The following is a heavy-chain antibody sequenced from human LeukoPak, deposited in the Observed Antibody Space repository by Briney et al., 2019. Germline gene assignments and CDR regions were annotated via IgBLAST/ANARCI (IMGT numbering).Heavy chain of an antibody. CDR1: GYTFSSYA. V-gene: IGHV3-30-3*01. CDR2: FSYDGSSK. D-gene: IGHD5-12*01. CDR3: ARGKGSESGYDYFLDY. Sequence: GGSLRLSCAASGYTFSSYAMHWVRQAPGKGLEWVTLFSYDGSSKYYADSVRGRFTISRDNSKNTLYLQMNSLRADDSAVYYCARGKGSESGYDYFLDYWGQGTLVTVSS. J-gene: IGHJ4*02.